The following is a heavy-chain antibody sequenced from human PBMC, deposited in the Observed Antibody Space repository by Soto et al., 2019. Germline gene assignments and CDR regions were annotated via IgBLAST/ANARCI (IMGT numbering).Heavy chain of an antibody. CDR1: GFTFSSYG. V-gene: IGHV3-30*03. CDR3: VGGYYFGDY. Sequence: ESGGGVVQPGSSLRLSCAASGFTFSSYGMHWVRQAPGKGLQWVAVISYDGSNKYYADSVKGRFTISRDNSKNTLYLQMNSLRAEDTAVYYCVGGYYFGDYWGQGTLVTVSS. D-gene: IGHD3-22*01. CDR2: ISYDGSNK. J-gene: IGHJ4*02.